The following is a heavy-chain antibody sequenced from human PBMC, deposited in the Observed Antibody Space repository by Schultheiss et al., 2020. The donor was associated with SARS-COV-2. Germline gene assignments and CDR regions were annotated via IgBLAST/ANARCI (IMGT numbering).Heavy chain of an antibody. D-gene: IGHD2-2*01. CDR1: GGSISSGGYS. J-gene: IGHJ3*02. V-gene: IGHV4-30-2*01. Sequence: SETLSLTCAVSGGSISSGGYSWSWIRQPPGKGLEWIGYIYHSGSTYYNPSLKSRVTISVDRSKNQFSLKLSSVTAADTAVYYCARSISRQLPRGDDAFDIWGQGTMVTVSS. CDR3: ARSISRQLPRGDDAFDI. CDR2: IYHSGST.